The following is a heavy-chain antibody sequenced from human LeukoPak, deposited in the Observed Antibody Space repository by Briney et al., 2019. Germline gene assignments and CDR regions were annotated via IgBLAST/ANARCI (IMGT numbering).Heavy chain of an antibody. CDR3: ATPAFGTFGEL. CDR1: GGSISSSSYY. V-gene: IGHV4-39*07. Sequence: PSETLSLTCTVSGGSISSSSYYWGWIRQPPGKGLEWIGEINHSGSTNYNPSLKSRVTISVDTSKNQFSLKLSSVTAADTAVYYCATPAFGTFGELWGQGTLVTVSS. CDR2: INHSGST. D-gene: IGHD3-10*01. J-gene: IGHJ4*02.